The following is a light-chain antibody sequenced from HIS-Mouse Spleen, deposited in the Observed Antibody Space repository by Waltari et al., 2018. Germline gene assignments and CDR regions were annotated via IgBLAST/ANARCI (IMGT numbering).Light chain of an antibody. CDR3: QQYNSYSKLT. CDR2: KAS. V-gene: IGKV1-5*03. CDR1: QSISSW. Sequence: DIQMTQSPSTLSASVGDRVTIPCRAIQSISSWLAWYQQKPGKAPKLLIYKASSLESGVPSRFSGSGSGTEFTLTISSLQPDDFATYYCQQYNSYSKLTFGGGTKVEIK. J-gene: IGKJ4*01.